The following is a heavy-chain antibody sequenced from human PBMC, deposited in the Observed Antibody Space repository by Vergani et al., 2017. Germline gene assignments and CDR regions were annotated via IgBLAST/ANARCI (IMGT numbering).Heavy chain of an antibody. V-gene: IGHV3-30*02. CDR3: AKHFRGWGIDY. J-gene: IGHJ4*02. Sequence: QVQLVESGGGVVQRGGSLRLSCATSGFTLSNYDMQWIRQGPGQGLEFVAFIQFDGSNHYYADSVKGRFTLSRDFSKNTLYLQMNSLRTDDTATYYCAKHFRGWGIDYWGQGTQVIVSS. CDR1: GFTLSNYD. CDR2: IQFDGSNH. D-gene: IGHD3-16*01.